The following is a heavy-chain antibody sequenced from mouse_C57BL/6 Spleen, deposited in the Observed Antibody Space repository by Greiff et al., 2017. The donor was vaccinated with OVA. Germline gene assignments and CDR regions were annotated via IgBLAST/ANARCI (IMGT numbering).Heavy chain of an antibody. D-gene: IGHD3-3*01. CDR2: IDTSDSYT. V-gene: IGHV1-69*01. J-gene: IGHJ2*01. CDR3: ANGGEGGFDY. Sequence: VQLHQPGAELVMPGASVKLSCKASGYTFTSYWMHWVKQRPGQGLEWIGEIDTSDSYTNYNQKFKGKSTLTVDKSSSTAYMQLSSLTSEDSAVYYCANGGEGGFDYWGQGTTLTVSS. CDR1: GYTFTSYW.